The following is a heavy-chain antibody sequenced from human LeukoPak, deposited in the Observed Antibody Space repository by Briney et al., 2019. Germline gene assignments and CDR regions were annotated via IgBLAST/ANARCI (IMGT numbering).Heavy chain of an antibody. V-gene: IGHV4-4*07. CDR1: GGSISSYY. CDR2: SYTSGST. D-gene: IGHD3-22*01. J-gene: IGHJ3*02. Sequence: PSETLSLTCTVSGGSISSYYWSWIRQPAGKGLEWIGRSYTSGSTNYNPSLKSRVTMSVDTSKNQFSLKLSSVTAADTAVYYCARDSYYYDSSGYYEDAFDIWGQGTIVTVSS. CDR3: ARDSYYYDSSGYYEDAFDI.